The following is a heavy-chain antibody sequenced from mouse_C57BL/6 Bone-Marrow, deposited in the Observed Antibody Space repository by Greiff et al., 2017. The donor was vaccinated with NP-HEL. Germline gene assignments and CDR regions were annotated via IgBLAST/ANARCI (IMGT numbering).Heavy chain of an antibody. CDR1: GFTFSSYA. CDR3: TRVYYGSSLDY. Sequence: EVKLVESGEGLVKPGGSLKLSCAASGFTFSSYAMSWVRQTPEKRLEWVAYISSGGDYIYYADTVKGRFTISRDNARNTLYLQMSRLKSEDTAMYYCTRVYYGSSLDYWGQGTTLTVSS. J-gene: IGHJ2*01. D-gene: IGHD1-1*01. V-gene: IGHV5-9-1*02. CDR2: ISSGGDYI.